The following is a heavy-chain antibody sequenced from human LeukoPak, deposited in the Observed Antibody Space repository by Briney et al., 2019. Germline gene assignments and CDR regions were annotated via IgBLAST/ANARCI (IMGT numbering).Heavy chain of an antibody. J-gene: IGHJ3*02. CDR1: GFIFSSYS. D-gene: IGHD4-17*01. CDR2: ISGSGGST. V-gene: IGHV3-23*01. Sequence: GGSLRLSCAASGFIFSSYSMNWVRQAPGKGLEWVSAISGSGGSTYYADSVKGRFTISRDNSKNTLYLQMNSLRAEDTAVYYCAKEMYGDYGHDAFDIWGQGTMVTVSS. CDR3: AKEMYGDYGHDAFDI.